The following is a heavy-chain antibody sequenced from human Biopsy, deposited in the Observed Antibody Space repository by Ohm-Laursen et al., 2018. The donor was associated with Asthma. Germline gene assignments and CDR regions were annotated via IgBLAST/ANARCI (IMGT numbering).Heavy chain of an antibody. J-gene: IGHJ6*02. Sequence: GASVKVSCKSSGYTFNSAGITWVRQAPEQGLEWMGWISVYNGNTKVAQKLQDRVTMITDTFTSTAYMELRSLRSDDTAVYFCARAVDYSHYYGIDVWGQGTTVTVS. CDR3: ARAVDYSHYYGIDV. D-gene: IGHD3-10*01. CDR1: GYTFNSAG. V-gene: IGHV1-18*01. CDR2: ISVYNGNT.